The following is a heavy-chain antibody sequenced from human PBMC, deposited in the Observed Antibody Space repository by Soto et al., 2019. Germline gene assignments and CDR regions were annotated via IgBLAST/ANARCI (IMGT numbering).Heavy chain of an antibody. D-gene: IGHD2-21*01. CDR3: AKERDCGGVCFYFDF. CDR1: GFDFNRFT. J-gene: IGHJ4*02. CDR2: IRGDGTDI. Sequence: EVQLVQSGGRVVPPGGSLRISCAASGFDFNRFTMHWVRQTPERGLEWVSYIRGDGTDIRYADSVRGRFTISRDNTKNSLYLQMYSLTTEDTALYYCAKERDCGGVCFYFDFWCQGALVTVSS. V-gene: IGHV3-43*01.